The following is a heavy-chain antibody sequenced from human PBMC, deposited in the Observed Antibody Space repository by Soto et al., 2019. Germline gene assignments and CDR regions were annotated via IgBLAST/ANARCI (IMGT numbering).Heavy chain of an antibody. V-gene: IGHV5-51*01. CDR1: GYSFTSYW. J-gene: IGHJ3*01. CDR2: IYPGDSDT. CDR3: VREGRGSFDF. Sequence: GESLKISCKGSGYSFTSYWIGWVRQMPGKGLEWMGIIYPGDSDTRYSPSFQGQVTISADKSKNTLSLQMSSLTADDTAIYYCVREGRGSFDFWGRGTMVTVSS. D-gene: IGHD5-12*01.